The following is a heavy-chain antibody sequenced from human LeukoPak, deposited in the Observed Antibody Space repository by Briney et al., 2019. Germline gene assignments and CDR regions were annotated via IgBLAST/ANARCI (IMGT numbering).Heavy chain of an antibody. CDR3: ARDRAEDYFDY. Sequence: ASVKVSCKASGYTFTGYYMHWVRQAPGQGLEWMGWINPNSGGTNYAQKFQGRVTMTRDTSISTAYMELRSLRSDDTAVYYCARDRAEDYFDYWGQGTLVTVSS. CDR2: INPNSGGT. V-gene: IGHV1-2*02. J-gene: IGHJ4*02. CDR1: GYTFTGYY.